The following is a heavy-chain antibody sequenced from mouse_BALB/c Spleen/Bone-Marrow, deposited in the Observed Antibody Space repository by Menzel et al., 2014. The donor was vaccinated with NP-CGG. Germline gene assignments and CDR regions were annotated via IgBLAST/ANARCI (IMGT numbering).Heavy chain of an antibody. D-gene: IGHD1-1*01. CDR3: ARILLRSYAMDY. V-gene: IGHV3-8*02. CDR1: GDSITSGY. CDR2: ISYSGST. Sequence: EVKSEESGPSLVKPSQTLSLTRSVTGDSITSGYWNWIRKFPGNKLEYMGHISYSGSTYYNPSLKSRISITRDTSKNQYYLQLNSVTTEDTATYYCARILLRSYAMDYWGQGTSVTVSS. J-gene: IGHJ4*01.